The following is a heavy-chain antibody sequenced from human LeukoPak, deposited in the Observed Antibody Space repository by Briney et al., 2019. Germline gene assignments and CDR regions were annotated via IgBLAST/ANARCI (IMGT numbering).Heavy chain of an antibody. D-gene: IGHD1-26*01. CDR3: ASAAYSGSYYIS. CDR1: GFTFSSYS. J-gene: IGHJ4*02. V-gene: IGHV3-21*01. Sequence: PGGSLRLSCAASGFTFSSYSMNWVRQAPGKGLEWVSSISSSSSYIYYADSVKGRFTISRDNAKNSLYLQMNSLRAEDTAVYYCASAAYSGSYYISWGQGTLVTVSS. CDR2: ISSSSSYI.